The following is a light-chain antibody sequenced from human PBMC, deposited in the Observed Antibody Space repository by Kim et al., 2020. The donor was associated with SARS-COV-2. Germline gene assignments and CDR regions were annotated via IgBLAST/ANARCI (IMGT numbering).Light chain of an antibody. CDR1: TADLGTND. CDR2: GNG. Sequence: GQSATISCAGSTADLGTNDVNWYQQLPGTAPKLLIYGNGHRPSGVSDRFSGSKSGTSASLAISGLQSEDEADYYFSALNGSRNGVIFGGGTQLTVL. V-gene: IGLV1-44*01. J-gene: IGLJ2*01. CDR3: SALNGSRNGVI.